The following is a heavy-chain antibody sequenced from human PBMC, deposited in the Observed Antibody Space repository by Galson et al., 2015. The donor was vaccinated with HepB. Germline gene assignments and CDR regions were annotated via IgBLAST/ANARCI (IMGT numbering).Heavy chain of an antibody. CDR3: AREPSTGDILTGFTTGWWYFDL. D-gene: IGHD3-9*01. CDR2: IIPILGIA. Sequence: SVKVSCKASGGTFSSYTISWVRQAPGQGLEWMGGIIPILGIANYAQKFQGRVTITADKSTSTAYMELSSLRSEDTAVYYCAREPSTGDILTGFTTGWWYFDLWGRGTLVTVSS. CDR1: GGTFSSYT. J-gene: IGHJ2*01. V-gene: IGHV1-69*10.